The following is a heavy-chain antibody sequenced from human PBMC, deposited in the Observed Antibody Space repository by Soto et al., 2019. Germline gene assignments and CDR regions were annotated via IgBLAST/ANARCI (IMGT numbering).Heavy chain of an antibody. V-gene: IGHV3-48*01. Sequence: GGSLRLSCAASGFTFSSYSMNWVRQAPGKGLEWVSYISSSSSTIYYADSVKGRFTISRDNAKNSLYLQMNSLRAEDTAVYYCARDDGYCSSTSCYPYYFDYWGQGTLVTVSS. CDR3: ARDDGYCSSTSCYPYYFDY. J-gene: IGHJ4*02. D-gene: IGHD2-2*01. CDR1: GFTFSSYS. CDR2: ISSSSSTI.